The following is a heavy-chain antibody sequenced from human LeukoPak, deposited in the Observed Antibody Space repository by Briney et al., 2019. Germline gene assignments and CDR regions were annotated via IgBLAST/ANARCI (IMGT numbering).Heavy chain of an antibody. CDR2: IYYSGST. CDR3: ATTPSLNTAMVNVDY. Sequence: SETLSLTCTVSGGSISSGSYYWSWIRQPPGKGLEWIGGIYYSGSTYYNPSLKSRVTISVDTSKNQFSLKLSSVTAAGTAVYYCATTPSLNTAMVNVDYWGQGTLVTVSS. D-gene: IGHD5-18*01. V-gene: IGHV4-39*01. CDR1: GGSISSGSYY. J-gene: IGHJ4*02.